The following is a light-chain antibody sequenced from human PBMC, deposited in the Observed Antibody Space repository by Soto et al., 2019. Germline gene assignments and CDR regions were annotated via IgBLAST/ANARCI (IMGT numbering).Light chain of an antibody. V-gene: IGKV3-15*01. Sequence: EIVMTQSPATLSVSPGERATLSCRASQSVSSSLAWYQQKPGQAPTLLIYGASTRATGVPARFSGSGSGTEFTLTSSSLPSEYFAVYYCQQYNNCPRTFGRGTKVEVQ. CDR2: GAS. J-gene: IGKJ1*01. CDR3: QQYNNCPRT. CDR1: QSVSSS.